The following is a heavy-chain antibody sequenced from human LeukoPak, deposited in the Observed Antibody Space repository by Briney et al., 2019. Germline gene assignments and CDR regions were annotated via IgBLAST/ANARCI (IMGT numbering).Heavy chain of an antibody. CDR2: ISAYNGNT. CDR1: GYTFTSYG. D-gene: IGHD2-2*01. CDR3: ASPLPPYCSSTSCYPPEYYYYMGV. V-gene: IGHV1-18*01. J-gene: IGHJ6*03. Sequence: ASVKVSCKASGYTFTSYGISWVRQAPGQGLEWMGWISAYNGNTNYAQKLQGRVTMTTDTSTSTAYMELRSLRSDDTAVYYCASPLPPYCSSTSCYPPEYYYYMGVWGKGTTVTVSS.